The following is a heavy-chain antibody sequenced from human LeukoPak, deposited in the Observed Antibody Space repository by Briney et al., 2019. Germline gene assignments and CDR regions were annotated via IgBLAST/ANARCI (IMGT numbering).Heavy chain of an antibody. CDR2: IKEDGSEK. J-gene: IGHJ4*02. Sequence: GGSLRLSCAASGFTFTNYAMTWVRQAPPKGLEGVANIKEDGSEKNYVDSVKGRFTISRDNAKNSLYLQMNSLRAEDTAVYYCARGGGRHVEYWGQGNLVTVST. CDR3: ARGGGRHVEY. D-gene: IGHD2/OR15-2a*01. CDR1: GFTFTNYA. V-gene: IGHV3-7*05.